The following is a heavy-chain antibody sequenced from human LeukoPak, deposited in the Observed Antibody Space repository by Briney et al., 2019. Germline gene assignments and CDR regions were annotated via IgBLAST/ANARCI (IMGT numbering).Heavy chain of an antibody. D-gene: IGHD2-8*01. Sequence: GGSLRLSCVVSGFIFSNSAMSWVRQPPGKGLDWVSGFTNSCDLYYADSLKGRFTISRDNSKNTLYLQMNSLRAEDTAVYYCAKADIVLMVYAIYWGEGTLVSVSS. CDR1: GFIFSNSA. V-gene: IGHV3-23*01. J-gene: IGHJ4*02. CDR3: AKADIVLMVYAIY. CDR2: FTNSCDL.